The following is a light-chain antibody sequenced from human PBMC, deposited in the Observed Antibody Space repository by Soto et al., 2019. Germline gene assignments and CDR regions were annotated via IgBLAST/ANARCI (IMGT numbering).Light chain of an antibody. V-gene: IGKV4-1*01. CDR3: QQYGSSPWT. J-gene: IGKJ1*01. CDR2: GAS. Sequence: DIVMTQSPDSLAVSLGERATINCKSSQSVLYSSNNKNYLAWYQQEPGQAPRLLIYGASSRATGIPDRFSGSGSGTDFTLTISRLEPEDFAVYYCQQYGSSPWTFGQGTKVDIK. CDR1: QSVLYSSNNKNY.